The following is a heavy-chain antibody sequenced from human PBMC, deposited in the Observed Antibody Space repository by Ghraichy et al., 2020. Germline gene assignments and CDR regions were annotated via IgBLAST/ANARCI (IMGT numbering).Heavy chain of an antibody. CDR3: ARDVVGSLDY. D-gene: IGHD3-16*02. V-gene: IGHV3-7*03. Sequence: GGSLRLSCVASGFTFSRYWMAWVRQAPGKGLEWVANMKEDGSEKHYVDSVKGRFTVSRDNARNSLYLQMNSLRAEDTAVYYCARDVVGSLDYWGQGILVAVSS. CDR2: MKEDGSEK. J-gene: IGHJ4*02. CDR1: GFTFSRYW.